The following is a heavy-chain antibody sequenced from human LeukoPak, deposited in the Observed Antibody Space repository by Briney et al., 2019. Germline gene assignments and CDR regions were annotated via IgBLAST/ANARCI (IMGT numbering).Heavy chain of an antibody. V-gene: IGHV3-48*02. J-gene: IGHJ3*02. CDR1: GFIFSIFD. D-gene: IGHD1-26*01. CDR3: ARKLVGAAGAAFDI. CDR2: ISGGGSTI. Sequence: GGSLRLSCAASGFIFSIFDTNWVRQAPGKGLEWVSLISGGGSTIYYADSVKGRFTISRDNAKNSLYLQMNSLRDDDTAVYYCARKLVGAAGAAFDIWGQGTMVTVSS.